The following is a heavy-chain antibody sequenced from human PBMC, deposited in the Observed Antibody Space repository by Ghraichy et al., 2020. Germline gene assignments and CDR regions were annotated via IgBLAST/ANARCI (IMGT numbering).Heavy chain of an antibody. CDR2: TIQDGSEK. J-gene: IGHJ6*02. V-gene: IGHV3-7*03. CDR1: EFTFSRYW. CDR3: VRGRQVTTTGGRYYGLDV. Sequence: GGSLRLSCAASEFTFSRYWMSWVRQAPGKGLEWVANTIQDGSEKHYVDSVKGRLTISRDNAKNSLYLQMSSLRAEDTAVYYCVRGRQVTTTGGRYYGLDVWGQGTTVTVSS. D-gene: IGHD1-1*01.